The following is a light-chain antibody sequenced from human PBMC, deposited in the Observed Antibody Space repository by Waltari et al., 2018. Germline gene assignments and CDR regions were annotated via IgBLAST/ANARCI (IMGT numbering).Light chain of an antibody. CDR3: CSYAGSSTV. Sequence: QSALTQPASVSGSPGQSITMSCTGTSSDVGSYNVVSWYQQHPGKAPKLMIYGVTERPSGVSNRFSGSKSGNTDSLTISGLQPEDEAEYYCCSYAGSSTVFGGGTHLTVL. CDR2: GVT. CDR1: SSDVGSYNV. J-gene: IGLJ7*01. V-gene: IGLV2-23*02.